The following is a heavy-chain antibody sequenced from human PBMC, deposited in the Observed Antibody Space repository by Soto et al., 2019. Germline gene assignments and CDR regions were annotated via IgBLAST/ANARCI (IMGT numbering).Heavy chain of an antibody. CDR2: IYYSGST. Sequence: SETRSLTCTVSGGSISSGGYYWSWIRQHPGKGLEWIGYIYYSGSTYYNPSLKSRVTISVDTSKNQFSLKLSSVTAADTAVYYCANLGHYYGMDVWGQGTTVTVSS. CDR3: ANLGHYYGMDV. V-gene: IGHV4-31*03. J-gene: IGHJ6*02. CDR1: GGSISSGGYY.